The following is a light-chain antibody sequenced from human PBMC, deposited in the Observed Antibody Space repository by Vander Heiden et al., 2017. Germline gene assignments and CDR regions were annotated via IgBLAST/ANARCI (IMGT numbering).Light chain of an antibody. CDR3: QVWDSRRDHPRVV. CDR2: DDS. V-gene: IGLV3-21*02. CDR1: NSGSKR. Sequence: SYVLTQPPSVSVAPGQTARITCGGNNSGSKRVHWYQQKPGQAPVRVVYDDSDRPSGIPERFSGSNSGNTATLTISRVEAGDEADYYCQVWDSRRDHPRVVFGGGTKLTVL. J-gene: IGLJ2*01.